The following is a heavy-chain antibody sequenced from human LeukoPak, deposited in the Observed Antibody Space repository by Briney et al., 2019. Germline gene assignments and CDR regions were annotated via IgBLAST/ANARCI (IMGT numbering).Heavy chain of an antibody. V-gene: IGHV4-34*01. Sequence: PSETLSLTCAVYGGSFSGYYWSWIRQPPGKGLEWIGEINHSGSTNYNPSFKSRVTISVDTSKNQFSLKLSSVTAADTAVYYCARMSSSIAAREARNWFDPWGQGTLVTVSS. CDR3: ARMSSSIAAREARNWFDP. J-gene: IGHJ5*02. CDR1: GGSFSGYY. CDR2: INHSGST. D-gene: IGHD6-6*01.